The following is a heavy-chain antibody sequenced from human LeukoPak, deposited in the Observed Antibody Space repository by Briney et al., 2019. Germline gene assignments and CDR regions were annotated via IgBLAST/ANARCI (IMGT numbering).Heavy chain of an antibody. D-gene: IGHD5-12*01. V-gene: IGHV3-53*01. J-gene: IGHJ4*02. Sequence: GGSLRLSCAASGLTVTSNHMSWVRQAPGKGLEWVSLMKSDGTTEYADSVKGRFTISRDNSKNTLFLQMNSLRVEDTAVYYCARWRRGYWGRGTPVSVSS. CDR3: ARWRRGY. CDR2: MKSDGTT. CDR1: GLTVTSNH.